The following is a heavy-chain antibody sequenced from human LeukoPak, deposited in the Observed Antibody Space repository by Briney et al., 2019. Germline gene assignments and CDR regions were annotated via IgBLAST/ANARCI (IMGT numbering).Heavy chain of an antibody. CDR1: GYTFTSYG. CDR3: AQTVLVRGVITYDY. Sequence: GASVKVSCKASGYTFTSYGISWVRQAPGHGLEWMGIINPSGGSTSYAQKFQGRVTMTRDTSTSTVYMELSSLRSENTAVYYCAQTVLVRGVITYDYWGQGTLATVSS. V-gene: IGHV1-46*01. D-gene: IGHD3-10*01. CDR2: INPSGGST. J-gene: IGHJ4*02.